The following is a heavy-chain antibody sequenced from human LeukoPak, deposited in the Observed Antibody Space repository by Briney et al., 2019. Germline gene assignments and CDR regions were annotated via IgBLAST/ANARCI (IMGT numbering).Heavy chain of an antibody. CDR2: IYYSGST. D-gene: IGHD6-13*01. V-gene: IGHV4-39*07. J-gene: IGHJ6*02. CDR3: ARSVEVAAAAYLAYYYYGMDV. Sequence: SETLSLTCTVSGGSISSSNYYWGWIRQPPGKGLEWIGSIYYSGSTSYNPSLKSRVTISVDTSKNQFSLNVTSVTAADTAVYYCARSVEVAAAAYLAYYYYGMDVWGQGTTVTVSS. CDR1: GGSISSSNYY.